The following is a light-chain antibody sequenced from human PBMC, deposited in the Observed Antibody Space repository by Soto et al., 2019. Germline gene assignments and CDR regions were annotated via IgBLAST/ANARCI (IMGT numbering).Light chain of an antibody. CDR3: QQNNDWPLT. J-gene: IGKJ1*01. Sequence: EIVMTQSPATLSLSPGERVTLSCRASQSVGSNLAWYQQKPGQTPRLLIYGASTRAAGFPARFSGSGSGTEFTLTISSLQSEDFAVYYCQQNNDWPLTFGQGTKVEI. CDR2: GAS. V-gene: IGKV3-15*01. CDR1: QSVGSN.